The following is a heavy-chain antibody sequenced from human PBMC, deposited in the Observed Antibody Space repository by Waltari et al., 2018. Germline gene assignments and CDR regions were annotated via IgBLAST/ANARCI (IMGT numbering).Heavy chain of an antibody. CDR2: INPSGGST. CDR1: GYTFTSYY. Sequence: QVQLVQSGAEVKKPGASVKVSCKASGYTFTSYYMHWVRQAPGQGLEWMGIINPSGGSTSYAQKFQGRVTMTRDTSTSTVYMELSSLRSEDTAVYYCARDRGYSGYDLVTYYYYGMDVWGQGTTVTVSS. V-gene: IGHV1-46*01. CDR3: ARDRGYSGYDLVTYYYYGMDV. J-gene: IGHJ6*02. D-gene: IGHD5-12*01.